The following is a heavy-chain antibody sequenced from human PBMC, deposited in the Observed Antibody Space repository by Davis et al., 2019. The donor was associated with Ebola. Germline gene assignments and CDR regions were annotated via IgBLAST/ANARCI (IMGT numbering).Heavy chain of an antibody. CDR2: ISSSGSTI. Sequence: PGGSLRLSCAASGFIFSDYYMSWIRQAPGKGLEWVSHISSSGSTIYYGDSVKGRFTISRDNAKKSLYLQMNSLRAEDTAVYYCARVGRYFDWFSSYGMGVWGKGTTVTVSS. D-gene: IGHD3-9*01. J-gene: IGHJ6*04. V-gene: IGHV3-11*01. CDR3: ARVGRYFDWFSSYGMGV. CDR1: GFIFSDYY.